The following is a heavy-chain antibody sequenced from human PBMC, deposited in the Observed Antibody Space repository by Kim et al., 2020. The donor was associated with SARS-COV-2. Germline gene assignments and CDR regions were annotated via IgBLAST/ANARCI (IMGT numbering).Heavy chain of an antibody. Sequence: GGSLRLSCAASGFSVSSNYMSWVRQAPGKGLEWVSIIYPGGTTYYADSVKGRFTISRHNSETTVFLQMNSLRTEDTAVYFCARDRISSTYLQGVDVWGQGTTVTVSS. D-gene: IGHD3-16*01. CDR3: ARDRISSTYLQGVDV. J-gene: IGHJ6*02. CDR2: IYPGGTT. V-gene: IGHV3-53*04. CDR1: GFSVSSNY.